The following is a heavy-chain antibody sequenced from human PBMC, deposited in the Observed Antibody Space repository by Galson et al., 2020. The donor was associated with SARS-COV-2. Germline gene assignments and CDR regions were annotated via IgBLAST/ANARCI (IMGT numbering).Heavy chain of an antibody. CDR3: AKDKSGSSNWFNCDY. D-gene: IGHD6-13*01. CDR1: GFTFDDYA. CDR2: ISWNSDII. V-gene: IGHV3-9*01. Sequence: SLKISCVASGFTFDDYAMHWVRQAPGKGLEWVSGISWNSDIIDYADSVKGRFTISRDNAKNSLYLQMNSLRTEDTALYYCAKDKSGSSNWFNCDYWGQGTLVTVSS. J-gene: IGHJ4*02.